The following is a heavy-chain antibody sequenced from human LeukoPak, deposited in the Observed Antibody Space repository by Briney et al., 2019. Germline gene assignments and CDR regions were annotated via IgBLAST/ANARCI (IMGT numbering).Heavy chain of an antibody. D-gene: IGHD3-3*01. CDR3: ARDHKRFLEWLLNDRPYYYYGMDV. J-gene: IGHJ6*02. V-gene: IGHV4-61*01. CDR1: GGSVSSGSYY. Sequence: PSETLSLTCTVSGGSVSSGSYYWSWIRQPPGKGLEWIGYIYYSGSTNYNPSLKSRVTISVDTSKNQFSLKLSSVTAADTAVYYCARDHKRFLEWLLNDRPYYYYGMDVWGQGTTVTVSS. CDR2: IYYSGST.